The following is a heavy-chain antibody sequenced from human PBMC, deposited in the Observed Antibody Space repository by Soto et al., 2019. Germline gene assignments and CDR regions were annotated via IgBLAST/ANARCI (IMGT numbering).Heavy chain of an antibody. D-gene: IGHD6-13*01. Sequence: EVQLLESRGGLVQPGGSLRLSCAASGFTFSSNAMSWVRQAPGKGLEWVSAISGSGGSTYYADSVKGRFTISRDNSKNTLYLQMNSLRAEDTAVYYCAKVGYSSSSFGMDVWGQGTTVTVSS. CDR3: AKVGYSSSSFGMDV. CDR1: GFTFSSNA. CDR2: ISGSGGST. J-gene: IGHJ6*02. V-gene: IGHV3-23*01.